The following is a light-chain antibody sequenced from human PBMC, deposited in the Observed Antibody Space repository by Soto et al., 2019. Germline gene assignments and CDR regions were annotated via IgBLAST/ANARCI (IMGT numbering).Light chain of an antibody. CDR2: GAS. V-gene: IGKV3-20*01. J-gene: IGKJ1*01. Sequence: EIVLTQSPGTLSLSPGERATLSCRASQSVSSSYLAWYQQKPGQAPRLVIYGASSRATGIPDRISGSGSGTDFTLTISRLEPEDFAVYYCQQYGSSPRGTFGQGTKWIS. CDR1: QSVSSSY. CDR3: QQYGSSPRGT.